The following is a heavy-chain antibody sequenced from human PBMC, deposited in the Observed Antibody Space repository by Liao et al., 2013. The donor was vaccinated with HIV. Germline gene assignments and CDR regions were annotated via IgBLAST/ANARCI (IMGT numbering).Heavy chain of an antibody. V-gene: IGHV4-4*07. CDR3: ARDLDFWSGYKRGRAFDM. CDR2: INPIGST. J-gene: IGHJ3*02. CDR1: GGSISTYS. Sequence: QVQLEESGPGLVKPSETVSLTCTVSGGSISTYSWSCIRQPAGKGLEWIGRINPIGSTSYNPSLKSRVTMSLDTSKNQFSLRLSSVTAADTAVYFCARDLDFWSGYKRGRAFDMWGQGTRVTVSS. D-gene: IGHD3-3*01.